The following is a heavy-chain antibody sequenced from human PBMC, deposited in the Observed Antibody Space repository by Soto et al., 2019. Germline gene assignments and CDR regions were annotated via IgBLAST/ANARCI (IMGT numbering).Heavy chain of an antibody. CDR2: IYYSGST. CDR1: GCSIRSGDSS. Sequence: SETLSLTCTVSGCSIRSGDSSWSWIRQPPGKGLEWIGYIYYSGSTYNNPSLKSRVTISVDTSKNQFSLKLSSVTAADTAVYYCACIFSGGYGYGFYYYGMDVWGQGTTVT. D-gene: IGHD5-18*01. V-gene: IGHV4-30-4*01. CDR3: ACIFSGGYGYGFYYYGMDV. J-gene: IGHJ6*02.